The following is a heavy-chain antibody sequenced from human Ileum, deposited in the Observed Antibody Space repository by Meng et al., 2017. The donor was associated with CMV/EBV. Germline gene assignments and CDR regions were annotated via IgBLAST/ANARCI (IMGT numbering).Heavy chain of an antibody. CDR2: ISSRGSPI. J-gene: IGHJ5*01. Sequence: GESLKISCAASRFTFIDYYMSWIRQAPGKGLECVAYISSRGSPIYYADSVRGRFTISRDNAKNSLYLQMNSLKAEDTAVYYCGKDPHDFWTGKNWSDSWGQGTLVTVSS. V-gene: IGHV3-11*04. CDR3: GKDPHDFWTGKNWSDS. CDR1: RFTFIDYY. D-gene: IGHD3/OR15-3a*01.